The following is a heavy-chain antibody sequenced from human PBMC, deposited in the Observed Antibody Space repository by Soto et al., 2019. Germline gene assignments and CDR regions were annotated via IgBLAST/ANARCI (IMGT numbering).Heavy chain of an antibody. D-gene: IGHD6-19*01. J-gene: IGHJ6*02. CDR2: IKQDGSEN. CDR1: SYTFRSDW. CDR3: ARDGPFISVAAPAFQYAMDV. V-gene: IGHV3-7*03. Sequence: DVRLVESGGGLVQPGGSLRLSCAASSYTFRSDWLSWVRQAPGKGLEWVATIKQDGSENYYVDSVKGRFTISRDNAKNSLYLQMSSLRADDTAVYYCARDGPFISVAAPAFQYAMDVWGQGTTVTIS.